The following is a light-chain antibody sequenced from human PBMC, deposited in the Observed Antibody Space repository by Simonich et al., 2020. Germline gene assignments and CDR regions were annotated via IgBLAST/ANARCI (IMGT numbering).Light chain of an antibody. J-gene: IGLJ3*02. CDR2: QYN. CDR3: QSYDSSNRV. Sequence: NFMLTQPHSVSESPGKTVTISCTRSSGIISSNYVQWYQQLPGSAPTTVIYQYNQRPSVFPDRFSGSIDSSSNSASLTISGLKTEDEADYYCQSYDSSNRVFGGGTKLTVL. CDR1: SGIISSNY. V-gene: IGLV6-57*03.